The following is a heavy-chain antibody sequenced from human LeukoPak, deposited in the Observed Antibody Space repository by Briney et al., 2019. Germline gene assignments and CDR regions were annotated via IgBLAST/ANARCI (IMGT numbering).Heavy chain of an antibody. CDR3: ARHVAGHTRSFDY. V-gene: IGHV4-39*01. Sequence: SETLSLTCNVSGGSIRTTSCYCCWIRQPPGKGLECIGSIFYSEYTYSNSSLESRFTMSVNTSKNQFSLKLNSVTAADTAIYYCARHVAGHTRSFDYWGQGTLVTVSS. J-gene: IGHJ4*02. CDR2: IFYSEYT. CDR1: GGSIRTTSCY.